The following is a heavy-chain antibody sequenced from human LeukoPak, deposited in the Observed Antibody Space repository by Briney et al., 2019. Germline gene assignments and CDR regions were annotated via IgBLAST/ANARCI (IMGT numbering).Heavy chain of an antibody. CDR1: GFTFSSYE. J-gene: IGHJ4*02. Sequence: QPGGSLRLSCEASGFTFSSYEMNWVRQAPGKGLEWVSYISSSGKTIYYADSTKGRFTVSRDSAKNSLYLQMNSLRAEDTAVYYCATTSIAAAVPGCFDYWGQGTLVTVFS. D-gene: IGHD6-13*01. V-gene: IGHV3-48*03. CDR3: ATTSIAAAVPGCFDY. CDR2: ISSSGKTI.